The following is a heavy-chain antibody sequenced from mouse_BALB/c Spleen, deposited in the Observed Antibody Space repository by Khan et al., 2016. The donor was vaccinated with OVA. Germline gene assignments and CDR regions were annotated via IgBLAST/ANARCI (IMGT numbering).Heavy chain of an antibody. V-gene: IGHV5-6-4*01. CDR3: TRDRNDYGSSFYFDY. CDR1: GFAFSSYS. CDR2: ITSGGSYT. J-gene: IGHJ2*01. D-gene: IGHD1-1*01. Sequence: EVELVESGGGLVKPGGSLKLSCAASGFAFSSYSMSWVRQTPEKRLEWVATITSGGSYTYYPDSVKGRVTISRDNAKNTLYLQMSSLNSEDNAMYYCTRDRNDYGSSFYFDYWGQGTTLTVSS.